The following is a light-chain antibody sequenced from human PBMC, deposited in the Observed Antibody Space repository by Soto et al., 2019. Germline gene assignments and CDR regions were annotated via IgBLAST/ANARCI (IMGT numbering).Light chain of an antibody. V-gene: IGKV1-5*03. Sequence: DIQMTQSPSTLSASVGDRVTITCRASQNINIWLAWYQQKPGKAPNLLIYKASTLESGVPSRFSGSGSGTQFTLTISSLQPDDFATYFCQQYNTSSWTFGQGTKVGIK. CDR3: QQYNTSSWT. J-gene: IGKJ1*01. CDR2: KAS. CDR1: QNINIW.